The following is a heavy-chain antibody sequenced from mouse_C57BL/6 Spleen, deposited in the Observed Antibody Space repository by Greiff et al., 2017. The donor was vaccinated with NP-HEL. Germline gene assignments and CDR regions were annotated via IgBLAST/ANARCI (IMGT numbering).Heavy chain of an antibody. J-gene: IGHJ2*01. Sequence: QVQLQQPGTELVKPGASVKLSCKASGSTFTSYWMHWVKQRPGQGLEWIGNINPSNGGTNYIEKLKSKATLTVDKSSSTAYMQLSSLTSEDSAVYYCAREEGCGNCFAYWGQGTTLTVSS. CDR3: AREEGCGNCFAY. CDR1: GSTFTSYW. CDR2: INPSNGGT. V-gene: IGHV1-53*01. D-gene: IGHD1-1*02.